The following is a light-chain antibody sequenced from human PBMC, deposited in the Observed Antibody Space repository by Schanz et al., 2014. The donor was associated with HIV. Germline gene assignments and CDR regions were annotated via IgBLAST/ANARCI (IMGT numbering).Light chain of an antibody. CDR2: EVS. CDR1: TSDIGGYNY. CDR3: VSYTGTNNPV. V-gene: IGLV2-8*01. Sequence: QSALTQPPSASGSPGQSVTISCTGTTSDIGGYNYVSWYQQHPGKAPKLMIYEVSKRPSGVSNRFSGSKSGNTASLTITGLQAEDEADYYCVSYTGTNNPVFGGGTKLTVL. J-gene: IGLJ2*01.